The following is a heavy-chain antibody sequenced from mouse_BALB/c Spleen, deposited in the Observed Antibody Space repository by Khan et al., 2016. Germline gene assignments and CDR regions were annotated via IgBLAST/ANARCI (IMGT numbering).Heavy chain of an antibody. D-gene: IGHD1-2*01. CDR2: INSNGGST. V-gene: IGHV5-6-3*01. CDR3: ARGGYGYHYFDY. CDR1: GFTFSSYG. J-gene: IGHJ2*01. Sequence: EVELVESGGGLVQPGGSLKLSCAASGFTFSSYGMSWVRQTPDKRLELVATINSNGGSTYYPASVQGRFTISRDNAKNTLYLQMSSMKSEDTAMYYCARGGYGYHYFDYWGQGTTLTVSS.